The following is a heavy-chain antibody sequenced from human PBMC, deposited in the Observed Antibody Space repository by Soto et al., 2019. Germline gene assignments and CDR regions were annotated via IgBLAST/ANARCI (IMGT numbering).Heavy chain of an antibody. CDR3: ARVSEWIQLWFYVDY. CDR1: GFTFSSYA. J-gene: IGHJ4*02. Sequence: PGGSLRLSCAASGFTFSSYAMHWVRQAPGKGLEWVAVISYDGSNKYYADSVKGRFTISRDNSKNTLYLQMNSLRAEDTAVYYWARVSEWIQLWFYVDYWGQGTLVTVSS. V-gene: IGHV3-30-3*01. CDR2: ISYDGSNK. D-gene: IGHD5-18*01.